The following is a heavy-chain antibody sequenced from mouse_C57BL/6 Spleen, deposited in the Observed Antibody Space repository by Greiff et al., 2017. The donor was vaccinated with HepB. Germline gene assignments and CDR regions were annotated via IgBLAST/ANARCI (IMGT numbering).Heavy chain of an antibody. D-gene: IGHD2-12*01. CDR3: AKTYYSVPFAY. CDR1: GYTFTDYN. Sequence: EVQLQQSGPELVKPGASVKMSCKASGYTFTDYNMHWVKQSHGKSLEWIGYINPNNGGTSYNQKFKGKATLTVNKSSSTAYMELRSLTSEDSAVYYCAKTYYSVPFAYWGQGTLVTVSA. J-gene: IGHJ3*01. V-gene: IGHV1-22*01. CDR2: INPNNGGT.